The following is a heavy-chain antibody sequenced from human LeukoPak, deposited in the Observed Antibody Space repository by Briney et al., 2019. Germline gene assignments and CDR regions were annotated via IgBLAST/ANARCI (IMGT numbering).Heavy chain of an antibody. D-gene: IGHD4-17*01. Sequence: SETLSLTCTVSGGSISSFYWNWIRQPAGKELEWIGRIYTSGNTNYNPSLRSRVTMSVDTSKNQFSLRLSSVTAADTAVYYCARDWTGGDYGLDYWGQGTLVTVSS. CDR1: GGSISSFY. CDR2: IYTSGNT. V-gene: IGHV4-4*07. CDR3: ARDWTGGDYGLDY. J-gene: IGHJ4*02.